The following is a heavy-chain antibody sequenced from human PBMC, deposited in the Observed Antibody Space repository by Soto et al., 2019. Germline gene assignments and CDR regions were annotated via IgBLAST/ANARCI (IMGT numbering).Heavy chain of an antibody. Sequence: GGSLRLSCAASGYTFSSNAMSWVRQAPGKGLEWVSAISGSGGSTYYADSVKGRFTISRDNSKNTLYLQMNSLRAEDTAVYYCANVSTENIVVVTAIYFWGQGTLGTVSS. CDR2: ISGSGGST. CDR1: GYTFSSNA. D-gene: IGHD2-21*02. CDR3: ANVSTENIVVVTAIYF. J-gene: IGHJ4*02. V-gene: IGHV3-23*01.